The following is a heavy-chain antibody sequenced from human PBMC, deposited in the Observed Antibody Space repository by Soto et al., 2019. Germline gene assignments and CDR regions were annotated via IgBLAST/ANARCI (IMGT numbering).Heavy chain of an antibody. CDR1: GGSISSSSYY. D-gene: IGHD1-26*01. V-gene: IGHV4-39*01. CDR2: IYYSGST. J-gene: IGHJ4*02. CDR3: ARQDRDSGSYYAYFDY. Sequence: NPSETLSLTCTVSGGSISSSSYYWGWIRQPPGKGLEWIGSIYYSGSTYYNPSLKSRVTISVDTSKNQFSLKLSSVTAADTAVYYCARQDRDSGSYYAYFDYWGQGTLVTVSS.